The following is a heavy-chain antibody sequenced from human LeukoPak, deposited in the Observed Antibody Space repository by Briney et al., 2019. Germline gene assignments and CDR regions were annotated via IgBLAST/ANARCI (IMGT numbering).Heavy chain of an antibody. J-gene: IGHJ4*02. CDR2: INPSGGST. Sequence: ASVKVSCKASGYTFTSYYMHWARQAPGQGLEWMGIINPSGGSTSYAQKFQGRVTMTRDTSTSTVYMELSSLRSEDTAVYYCARVDCGGDCYSSVGFDYWGQGTLVTVSS. CDR3: ARVDCGGDCYSSVGFDY. D-gene: IGHD2-21*01. CDR1: GYTFTSYY. V-gene: IGHV1-46*03.